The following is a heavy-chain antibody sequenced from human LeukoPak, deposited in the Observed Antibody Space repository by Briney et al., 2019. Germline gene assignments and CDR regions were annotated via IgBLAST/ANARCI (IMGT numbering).Heavy chain of an antibody. Sequence: GGSLRLSCVASGITFSNYAVSWVRQAPEKGLDWVSVISGSAHKIRYADSVKGRFTISRDNSKNTLYLQMDSLRAEDTAVYYCAREPPTYYYDSNGYYLNFFDSWGQGTLVTVSS. V-gene: IGHV3-23*01. CDR3: AREPPTYYYDSNGYYLNFFDS. D-gene: IGHD3-22*01. CDR2: ISGSAHKI. CDR1: GITFSNYA. J-gene: IGHJ4*02.